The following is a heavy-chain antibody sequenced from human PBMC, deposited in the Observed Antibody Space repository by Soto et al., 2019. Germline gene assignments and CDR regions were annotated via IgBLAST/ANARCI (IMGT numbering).Heavy chain of an antibody. Sequence: SQTLSLTCAISGDSVSSNGAAWNWIRQSPSRGLEWLGRTYYRSRWYSDYAPSVKSRITVNPDTSQNQFSLQLNSVTPEDTAIYYRARDPTGFHSAFDFWGQGTLVTVSS. D-gene: IGHD4-4*01. CDR3: ARDPTGFHSAFDF. CDR2: TYYRSRWYS. V-gene: IGHV6-1*01. CDR1: GDSVSSNGAA. J-gene: IGHJ4*02.